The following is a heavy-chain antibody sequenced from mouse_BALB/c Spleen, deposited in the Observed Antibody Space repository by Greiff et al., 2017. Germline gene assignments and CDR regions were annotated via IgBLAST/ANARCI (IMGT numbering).Heavy chain of an antibody. CDR2: INPSTGYT. V-gene: IGHV1-7*01. Sequence: VQLQQSGAELAKPGASVKMSCKASGYTFTSYWMHWVKQRPGQGLEWIGYINPSTGYTEYNQKFKDKATLTADKSSSTAYMQLSSLTSEDSAVYYCARRASYYAMDYWGQGTSVTVSS. CDR1: GYTFTSYW. CDR3: ARRASYYAMDY. D-gene: IGHD3-3*01. J-gene: IGHJ4*01.